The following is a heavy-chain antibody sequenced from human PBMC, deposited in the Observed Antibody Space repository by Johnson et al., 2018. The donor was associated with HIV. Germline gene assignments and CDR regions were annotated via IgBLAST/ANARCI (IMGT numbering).Heavy chain of an antibody. D-gene: IGHD3-9*01. CDR3: ARDGPVDWGAAFDI. Sequence: QEQLVESGGGVVQPGRSLRLSCAASGFTFSSYAMHWVRQAPGKGLEWVAVISYDGSNKYYADSVKGRFTISRDNSKNTLYLQMHSLRAEDTAVYYCARDGPVDWGAAFDIWGQGTLVTVSS. CDR2: ISYDGSNK. CDR1: GFTFSSYA. V-gene: IGHV3-30*04. J-gene: IGHJ3*02.